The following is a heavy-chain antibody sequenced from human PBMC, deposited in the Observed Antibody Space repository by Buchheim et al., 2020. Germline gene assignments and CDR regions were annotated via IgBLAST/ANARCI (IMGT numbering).Heavy chain of an antibody. CDR2: ISSSSSYI. J-gene: IGHJ6*02. CDR3: ARDSANQLPICYYYGMDV. Sequence: EVQLVESGGGLVKPGGSLRLSCAASGFTFSSYSMNWVRQAPGKGLEWVSSISSSSSYIYYADSVKGRFTISRDNAKNSLYLQMNSLRAEDTAVYYCARDSANQLPICYYYGMDVWGQGTT. CDR1: GFTFSSYS. D-gene: IGHD2-2*01. V-gene: IGHV3-21*01.